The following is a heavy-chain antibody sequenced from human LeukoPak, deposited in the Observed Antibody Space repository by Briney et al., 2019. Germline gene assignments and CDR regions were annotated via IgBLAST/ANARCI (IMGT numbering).Heavy chain of an antibody. CDR2: IKQDGSET. V-gene: IGHV3-7*03. CDR1: GFTFSNYW. D-gene: IGHD3-3*02. J-gene: IGHJ3*02. CDR3: AKDARIFGVVTSAKDFDI. Sequence: GGSLRLSCAASGFTFSNYWMNWVRQVPGKGLECLANIKQDGSETYYADSVKGRFTISRDNAKNSLYLQMNSLRAEDMALYYCAKDARIFGVVTSAKDFDIWGQGTMVTVSS.